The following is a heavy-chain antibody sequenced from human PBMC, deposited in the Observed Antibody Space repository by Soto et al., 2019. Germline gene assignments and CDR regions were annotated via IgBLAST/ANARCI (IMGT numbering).Heavy chain of an antibody. V-gene: IGHV1-46*03. CDR3: ARVGFDSSGYWDFDY. D-gene: IGHD3-22*01. J-gene: IGHJ4*02. CDR2: INPSGGST. CDR1: GYTFTSYY. Sequence: ASVKVSCKASGYTFTSYYMHWVRQAPGQGLEWMGIINPSGGSTSYAQKFQGRVTMTRDTSTSTVYMELSSLRFEDTAVYYCARVGFDSSGYWDFDYWGQGTLVTVSS.